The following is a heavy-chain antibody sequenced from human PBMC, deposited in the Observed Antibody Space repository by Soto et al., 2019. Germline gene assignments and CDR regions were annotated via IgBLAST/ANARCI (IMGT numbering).Heavy chain of an antibody. Sequence: KPSETLSLNCTVSGGSISSGGYYWSWIRQHPGKGLEWIGYIYYSGSTYYNPSLKSRVTISVDTSKNQFSLKLSSVTAADTAVYYCARDKVPAAIDYYCYGMDVWGQGTTVTVSS. CDR3: ARDKVPAAIDYYCYGMDV. CDR1: GGSISSGGYY. V-gene: IGHV4-31*03. CDR2: IYYSGST. D-gene: IGHD2-2*01. J-gene: IGHJ6*02.